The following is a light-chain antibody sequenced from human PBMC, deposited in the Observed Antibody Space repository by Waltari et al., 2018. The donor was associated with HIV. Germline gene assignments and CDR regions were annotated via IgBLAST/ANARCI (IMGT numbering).Light chain of an antibody. CDR2: GNK. J-gene: IGLJ2*01. V-gene: IGLV1-40*01. CDR3: QSYDITLRASVV. CDR1: TSNIGADYD. Sequence: QSVLTQPPSVSGAPGQRVTISCTGSTSNIGADYDVHWYQQIPGTAPKLLISGNKNRPSGVPDRFSAPKSGTSASLTNAGLHAEVEADYFFQSYDITLRASVVFGGGTKLTVL.